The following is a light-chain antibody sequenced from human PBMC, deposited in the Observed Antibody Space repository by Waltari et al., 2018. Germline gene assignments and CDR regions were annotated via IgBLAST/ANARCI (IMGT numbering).Light chain of an antibody. J-gene: IGLJ6*01. Sequence: QSALSQPASVSGSPGQSITISCTGTSIDVGSYDLVSWYQQHPGKAPRLIIYDVTKRPSGVSNRFSGSKSGDTASLTISGLQPEDEADYYCCSFAPARSVFGSGTKVTVL. CDR3: CSFAPARSV. CDR2: DVT. V-gene: IGLV2-23*02. CDR1: SIDVGSYDL.